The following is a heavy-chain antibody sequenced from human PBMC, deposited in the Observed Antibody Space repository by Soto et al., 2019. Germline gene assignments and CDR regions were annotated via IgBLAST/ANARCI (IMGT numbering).Heavy chain of an antibody. V-gene: IGHV3-33*01. Sequence: PGGSLRLSCAASGFTFSSYGMHWVRQAPGKGLEWVAVIWYDGSNKYYADSVKGRFTLSRDNSKNTLYLQMNSLRAEDTAVYYCAREGIAAAGTLTLYYYYYGMDVWGQGTTVTVSS. CDR2: IWYDGSNK. J-gene: IGHJ6*02. D-gene: IGHD6-13*01. CDR3: AREGIAAAGTLTLYYYYYGMDV. CDR1: GFTFSSYG.